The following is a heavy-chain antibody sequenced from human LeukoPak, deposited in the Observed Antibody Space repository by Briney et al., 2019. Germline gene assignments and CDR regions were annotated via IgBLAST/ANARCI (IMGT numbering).Heavy chain of an antibody. Sequence: ASVRVSLKLAASTLTELSMHWLRPAPGKGLEWMGGFDPEYGETIYAQKFQGRVTMTEDTSTDTAYMELSSLRSEYTAVYHWATVRGMVYCSSTRCYTGWFAAGGQGTSVTVS. CDR3: ATVRGMVYCSSTRCYTGWFAA. CDR1: ASTLTELS. V-gene: IGHV1-24*01. CDR2: FDPEYGET. J-gene: IGHJ5*02. D-gene: IGHD2-2*02.